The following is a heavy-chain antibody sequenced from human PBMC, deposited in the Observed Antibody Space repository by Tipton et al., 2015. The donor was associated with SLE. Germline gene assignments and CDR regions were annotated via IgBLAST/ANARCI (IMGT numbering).Heavy chain of an antibody. J-gene: IGHJ5*02. CDR3: ARGGGGSYRWFDP. Sequence: LRLSCAASGFTFSSYSVNWVRQAPGKGLEWIGEINHSGSTNYNPSLKSRVTISVDTSKNQFSLKLSSVTAADTAVYYCARGGGGSYRWFDPWGQGTLVTVSS. V-gene: IGHV4-34*01. CDR1: GFTFSSYS. D-gene: IGHD2-15*01. CDR2: INHSGST.